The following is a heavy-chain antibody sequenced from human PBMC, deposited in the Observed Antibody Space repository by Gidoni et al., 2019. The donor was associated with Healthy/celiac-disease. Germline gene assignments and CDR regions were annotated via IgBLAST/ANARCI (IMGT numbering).Heavy chain of an antibody. V-gene: IGHV4-30-2*01. J-gene: IGHJ4*02. D-gene: IGHD3-22*01. CDR1: GGSISRGGYS. CDR3: ARAYNYDSSGYYPTYFDY. Sequence: QLQLQESGSGLVKPSQTLSLTCAVSGGSISRGGYSWSWIRQPPGKGLEWIGYIYHSGSTYYNPSLKSRVTISVDRSKNQFSLKLSSVTAADTAVYYCARAYNYDSSGYYPTYFDYWGQGTLVTVSS. CDR2: IYHSGST.